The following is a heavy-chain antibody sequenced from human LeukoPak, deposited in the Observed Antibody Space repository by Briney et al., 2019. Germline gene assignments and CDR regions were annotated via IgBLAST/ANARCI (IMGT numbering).Heavy chain of an antibody. V-gene: IGHV3-21*01. CDR3: ARTRDDSGCFDL. CDR2: ISFVITYI. D-gene: IGHD6-19*01. J-gene: IGHJ4*02. CDR1: GFTFNIYS. Sequence: GGSLRLSCLASGFTFNIYSMDWVRQVPREGMEWVSSISFVITYIFYGDSVKGRFTISRDDAVNSLYLKMNSLRAEDTAVYYCARTRDDSGCFDLWGQGTLVTVSS.